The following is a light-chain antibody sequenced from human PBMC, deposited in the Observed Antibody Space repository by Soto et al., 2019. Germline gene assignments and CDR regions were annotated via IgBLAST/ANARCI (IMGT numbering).Light chain of an antibody. Sequence: ERVMTQSPATLSVSPGERVTLSCRASQSVSSNLAWYQQKPGQAPRLLIYGASTRATGIPVRFSGSGSGTEFTLTISSLQSEDFAVYYCQQYNKWPPWTFGQGTKVEIK. J-gene: IGKJ1*01. CDR3: QQYNKWPPWT. CDR2: GAS. CDR1: QSVSSN. V-gene: IGKV3-15*01.